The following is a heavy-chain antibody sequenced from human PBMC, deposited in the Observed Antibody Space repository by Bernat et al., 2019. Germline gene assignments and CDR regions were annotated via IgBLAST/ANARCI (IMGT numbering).Heavy chain of an antibody. J-gene: IGHJ4*02. CDR3: AKKGASDRYSGSYFDY. V-gene: IGHV3-43*01. CDR1: GFTFDDYT. CDR2: ISSDGGST. D-gene: IGHD1-26*01. Sequence: EVQLVESGGVVVQPGGSLRLSCAASGFTFDDYTMHWVRQAPGKGLEWVALISSDGGSTHYADSVKGRFTISRDNSKNSLYLQMNSLRNEDAALYYCAKKGASDRYSGSYFDYWGQGTLVTVSS.